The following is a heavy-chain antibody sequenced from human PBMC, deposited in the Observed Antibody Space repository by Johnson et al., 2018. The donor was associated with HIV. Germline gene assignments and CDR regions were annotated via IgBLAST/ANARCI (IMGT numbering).Heavy chain of an antibody. Sequence: QVQLVESGGGVVQPGRSLRLSCAASGFTFSSYAMHWVRQAPGKGLEWVAVISYDGSNKYYADSVKGRFTISRDNSKNTLYLQMNSLRAEDTAVYYCAASFIIGADLGDDAFDIWGQGTMVTVSS. CDR1: GFTFSSYA. V-gene: IGHV3-30-3*01. D-gene: IGHD1-26*01. CDR3: AASFIIGADLGDDAFDI. CDR2: ISYDGSNK. J-gene: IGHJ3*02.